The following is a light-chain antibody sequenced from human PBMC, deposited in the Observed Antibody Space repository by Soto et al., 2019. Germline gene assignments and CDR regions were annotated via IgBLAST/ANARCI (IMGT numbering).Light chain of an antibody. V-gene: IGKV3-20*01. CDR1: QSVSSSY. Sequence: EIVLTQSPGTLSLSPGERATLSCRASQSVSSSYLAWYQQKPGQAPRLLIYGASSRATGIPDRFSGSGSGTVFTLTISRQDPEDFAVYYCQQYGSSPLFGQGTKVEIK. CDR2: GAS. CDR3: QQYGSSPL. J-gene: IGKJ1*01.